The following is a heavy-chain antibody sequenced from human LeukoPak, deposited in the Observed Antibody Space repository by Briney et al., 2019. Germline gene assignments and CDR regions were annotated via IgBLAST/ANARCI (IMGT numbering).Heavy chain of an antibody. J-gene: IGHJ4*02. Sequence: GGSLRLSCAASGFTFSDYYMSWIRQAPGKGLEWVSYISSSSSYTNYADSVKGRFTISRDNAKNSLYLQMNSLRAEDTAVYYCAREKWLRLPDCWGQGTLVTVSS. D-gene: IGHD5-12*01. CDR1: GFTFSDYY. CDR3: AREKWLRLPDC. CDR2: ISSSSSYT. V-gene: IGHV3-11*05.